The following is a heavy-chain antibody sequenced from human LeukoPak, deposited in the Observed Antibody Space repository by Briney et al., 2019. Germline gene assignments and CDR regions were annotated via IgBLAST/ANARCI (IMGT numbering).Heavy chain of an antibody. D-gene: IGHD2-15*01. CDR1: GFTFSSYA. CDR2: ISDDGSNK. CDR3: AREMGVVAAKVSAFDI. J-gene: IGHJ3*02. Sequence: GGSLRLSCAASGFTFSSYAMHWVREAPGKGVEWVAVISDDGSNKYYADSVKGRFPISRDNSMTTLYLQLNSLRAEDTAASYCAREMGVVAAKVSAFDIWGQGTMVTVSS. V-gene: IGHV3-30-3*01.